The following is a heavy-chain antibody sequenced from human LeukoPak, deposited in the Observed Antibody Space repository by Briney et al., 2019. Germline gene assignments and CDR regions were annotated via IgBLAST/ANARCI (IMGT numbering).Heavy chain of an antibody. J-gene: IGHJ6*03. CDR1: GGSISSYY. D-gene: IGHD3-3*01. Sequence: PSETLSLTCTVSGGSISSYYWSWIRQPAGKGLEWIGRIYTSGSTNYNPSLKSRVTISVDTSKNQFSLKLSSVTAADTAVYYCARVGDYDFWSGGYYYYMDVWGKGTTVTVSS. CDR2: IYTSGST. V-gene: IGHV4-4*07. CDR3: ARVGDYDFWSGGYYYYMDV.